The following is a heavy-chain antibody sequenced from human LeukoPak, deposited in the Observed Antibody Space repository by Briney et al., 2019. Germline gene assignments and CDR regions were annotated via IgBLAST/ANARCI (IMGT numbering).Heavy chain of an antibody. CDR1: GGSISSYY. Sequence: SETLSLTCTVSGGSISSYYWSWIRQPPGKGLEWIGEINHSGSTNYNPSLKSRVTISVDTSKNQFSLKLSSVTAADTAVYYCARDAAAAGTYPLIDYWGQGTLVTVSS. J-gene: IGHJ4*02. D-gene: IGHD6-13*01. CDR3: ARDAAAAGTYPLIDY. CDR2: INHSGST. V-gene: IGHV4-34*01.